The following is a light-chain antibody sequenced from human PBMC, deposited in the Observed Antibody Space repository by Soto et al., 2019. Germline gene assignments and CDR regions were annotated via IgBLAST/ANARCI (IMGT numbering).Light chain of an antibody. Sequence: EIVLTQSQGTLSLSPGDRATLACRASQSVSSRYLAWYQQTPGQAPRLLIYGASSRATGIPVRFSGSGSGTEFTLTISSLQSEDFAVYYCQQYETSLGLTFGQGTKVDIK. CDR3: QQYETSLGLT. V-gene: IGKV3-20*01. CDR2: GAS. CDR1: QSVSSRY. J-gene: IGKJ1*01.